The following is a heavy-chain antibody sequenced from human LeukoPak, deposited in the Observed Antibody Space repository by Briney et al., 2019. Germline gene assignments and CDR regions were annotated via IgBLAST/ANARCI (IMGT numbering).Heavy chain of an antibody. V-gene: IGHV1-18*04. D-gene: IGHD4-17*01. CDR3: ARLACGANYCDS. CDR2: ISVSNGNT. CDR1: GYSFTAYY. Sequence: ASVKVSCKASGYSFTAYYMHWVRQAPGQGLEWMGWISVSNGNTNYAQSLQGRITMTTDTATRTAYMELKSLRSDDTAVYYCARLACGANYCDSWGQGTLVTVSS. J-gene: IGHJ4*02.